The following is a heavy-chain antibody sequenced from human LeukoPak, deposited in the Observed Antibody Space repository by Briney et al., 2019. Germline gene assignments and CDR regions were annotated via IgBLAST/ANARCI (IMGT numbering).Heavy chain of an antibody. J-gene: IGHJ6*02. CDR1: GDSISSSSYH. D-gene: IGHD6-19*01. CDR2: IYHSGST. Sequence: SETLSLTCTVSGDSISSSSYHWGWIRQPPGKGLEWIGEIYHSGSTNYNPSLKSRVTISVDKSKNQFSLKLSSVTAADTAVYYCARFPAVAGTTIRDYYYGMDAWGQGTTVTVSS. CDR3: ARFPAVAGTTIRDYYYGMDA. V-gene: IGHV4-39*07.